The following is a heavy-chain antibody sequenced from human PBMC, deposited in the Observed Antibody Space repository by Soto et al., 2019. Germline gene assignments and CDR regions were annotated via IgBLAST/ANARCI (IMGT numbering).Heavy chain of an antibody. Sequence: VGSLRLSCEASGFIFSSYAMNWVRQAPGKGLQWVSSITGSSDYTSYIASVKGRFTISRDNSKNTLYLQMTSLRAEDTAAYFSAKERTNGEHYALDYWSQGTLVTVSS. J-gene: IGHJ4*02. V-gene: IGHV3-23*01. CDR3: AKERTNGEHYALDY. D-gene: IGHD4-17*01. CDR2: ITGSSDYT. CDR1: GFIFSSYA.